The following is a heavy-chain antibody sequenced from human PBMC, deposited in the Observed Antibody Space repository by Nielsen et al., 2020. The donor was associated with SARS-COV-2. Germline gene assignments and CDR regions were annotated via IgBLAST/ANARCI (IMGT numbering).Heavy chain of an antibody. J-gene: IGHJ3*01. CDR3: ARDSRGAFDL. CDR1: EFTFGEYG. V-gene: IGHV3-20*01. CDR2: INWRGGI. Sequence: GGSLRLSCEASEFTFGEYGLSWVRQVPGKELEWVAGINWRGGIGYGDSVKGRFTISRDNANNSLYLQMNSLRAEDTALYHCARDSRGAFDLWGQGTKV.